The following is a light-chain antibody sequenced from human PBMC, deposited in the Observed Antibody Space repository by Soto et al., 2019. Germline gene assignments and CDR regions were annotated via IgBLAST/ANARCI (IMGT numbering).Light chain of an antibody. CDR2: SSA. V-gene: IGKV3-15*01. CDR3: KQYTNWPPLT. Sequence: EIVMTQSPATLSVSPGVRATLSCRASQSVGSSVAWYRQKPGQAPRLLIYSSATRATGIPDTFSGSGSGTEFTLTISSLQSEYFGVYYCKQYTNWPPLTFGQGTRLEIK. CDR1: QSVGSS. J-gene: IGKJ5*01.